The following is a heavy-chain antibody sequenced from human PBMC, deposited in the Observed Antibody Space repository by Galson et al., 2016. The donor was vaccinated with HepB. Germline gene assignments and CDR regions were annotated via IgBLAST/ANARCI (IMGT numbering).Heavy chain of an antibody. Sequence: SLRLSCAASGFSFSNSGMSWVRQAPGRGLEWVSGITRRGDATHYADFVKGRFTISRDNSKNKLYLYMNNLTAGDTAIYYCGKHGGFDYWGQGALVTVSS. J-gene: IGHJ4*02. CDR3: GKHGGFDY. CDR1: GFSFSNSG. V-gene: IGHV3-23*01. CDR2: ITRRGDAT. D-gene: IGHD3-16*01.